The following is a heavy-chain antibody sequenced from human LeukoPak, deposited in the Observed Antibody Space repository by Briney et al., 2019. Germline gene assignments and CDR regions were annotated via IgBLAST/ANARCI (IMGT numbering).Heavy chain of an antibody. CDR2: VSTDGIGT. J-gene: IGHJ4*02. V-gene: IGHV3-74*01. CDR3: AKESSGWSNGDY. Sequence: GGSLRLSCVASDSGSHHMHWVRQAPGKGLVWVSRVSTDGIGTAYADSVKGRFTISRDNSKNTLYLQMNSLRAEDTAVYYCAKESSGWSNGDYWGQGTLVTVSS. CDR1: DSGSHH. D-gene: IGHD6-19*01.